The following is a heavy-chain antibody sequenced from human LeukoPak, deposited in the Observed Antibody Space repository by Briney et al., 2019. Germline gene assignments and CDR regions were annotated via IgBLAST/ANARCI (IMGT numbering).Heavy chain of an antibody. D-gene: IGHD5-24*01. CDR2: INPSGGNT. J-gene: IGHJ3*02. CDR1: GYSFTSYN. CDR3: ARVRDGYNDAYDI. V-gene: IGHV1-46*01. Sequence: GASVKVSCKTSGYSFTSYNLHWVRQAPGQRLEWMGIINPSGGNTNYAQKFQGRVTMTRDTSTSTVYMELSSLKSEDTAVYYYARVRDGYNDAYDIWGQGTMVTVSS.